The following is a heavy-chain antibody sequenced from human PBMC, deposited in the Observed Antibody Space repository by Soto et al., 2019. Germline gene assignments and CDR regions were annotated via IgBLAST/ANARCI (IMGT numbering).Heavy chain of an antibody. CDR3: AKDLRTYYYDSSVYH. V-gene: IGHV3-30*18. D-gene: IGHD3-22*01. CDR1: GFTFSSYG. Sequence: GGSLRLSCAASGFTFSSYGMHWVRQAPGKGLEWVAVISYDGSNKYYADSVKGRFTISRDNSKNTLYLQMNSLRAEDTAVYYCAKDLRTYYYDSSVYHWSQGTLLTVS. CDR2: ISYDGSNK. J-gene: IGHJ5*02.